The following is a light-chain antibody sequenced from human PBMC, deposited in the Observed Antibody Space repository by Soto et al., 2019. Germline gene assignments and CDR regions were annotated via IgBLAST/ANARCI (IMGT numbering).Light chain of an antibody. CDR2: EVS. Sequence: QSALTQPASVSGSPGQPITISCTGTSNDVGGYNYVSWYQQHPGKAPRLMIYEVSNRPSGVSNRFSGSKSGNTASLTISGLQAEDEADYYCSSYTISSTLVVFGGGTKLTVL. CDR3: SSYTISSTLVV. CDR1: SNDVGGYNY. J-gene: IGLJ3*02. V-gene: IGLV2-14*01.